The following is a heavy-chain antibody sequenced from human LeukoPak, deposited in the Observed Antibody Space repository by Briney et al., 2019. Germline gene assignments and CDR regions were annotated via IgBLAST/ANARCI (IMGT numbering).Heavy chain of an antibody. J-gene: IGHJ6*02. Sequence: GGSLKLSCAASGFALSSHWMTWVRQVPGRGPEWVANVNRDGSEIYYVDSVKGRFTISRDNAKNSVYLQMNSLRADDTAVYYCGRGMDVWGQGTTVTVSS. CDR3: GRGMDV. V-gene: IGHV3-7*03. CDR2: VNRDGSEI. CDR1: GFALSSHW.